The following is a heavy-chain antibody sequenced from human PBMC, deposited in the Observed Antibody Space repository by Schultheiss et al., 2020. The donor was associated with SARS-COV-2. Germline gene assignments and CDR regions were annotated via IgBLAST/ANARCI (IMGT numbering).Heavy chain of an antibody. CDR3: ARDRQAAGTTSPYCTGGTWYPFDY. J-gene: IGHJ4*02. V-gene: IGHV3-21*01. CDR2: ISSSSTYI. Sequence: GGSLRLSCAASGFTFNAYAMNWVRQAPGKGPEWVSSISSSSTYIHYADSVKGRFTISRDNAKNSLYLQMNSLRVEDTAVYYCARDRQAAGTTSPYCTGGTWYPFDYWGQGNLVTVSS. CDR1: GFTFNAYA. D-gene: IGHD2-8*02.